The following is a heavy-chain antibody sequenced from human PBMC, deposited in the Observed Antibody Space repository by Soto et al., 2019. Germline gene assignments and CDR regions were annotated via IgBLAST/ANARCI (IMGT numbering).Heavy chain of an antibody. J-gene: IGHJ6*02. CDR1: GFTFSTYG. CDR3: ARREVVPSYYSSMDV. V-gene: IGHV3-48*02. D-gene: IGHD2-15*01. CDR2: ISASSTII. Sequence: QPGGSLRLSCAASGFTFSTYGMSWVRQAPGKGLEWVSYISASSTIIYYADSVKGRFTVSRDNAKQSLYLQMNSLRDEDTAMYYCARREVVPSYYSSMDVWGQGTTVTVSS.